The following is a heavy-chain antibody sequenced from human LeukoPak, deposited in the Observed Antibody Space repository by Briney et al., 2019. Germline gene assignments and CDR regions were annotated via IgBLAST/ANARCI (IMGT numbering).Heavy chain of an antibody. CDR3: ARGYYGYKSSWFDP. CDR2: INHSGST. V-gene: IGHV4-34*01. D-gene: IGHD5-24*01. CDR1: GGSFSGYY. J-gene: IGHJ5*02. Sequence: SETLSLTCAVYGGSFSGYYWSWIRQPPGKGLEWIGEINHSGSTNYNPSLKSRVTISVDTSKNQFSLKLSSVTAADTAVYYCARGYYGYKSSWFDPWGQGTLVTVSS.